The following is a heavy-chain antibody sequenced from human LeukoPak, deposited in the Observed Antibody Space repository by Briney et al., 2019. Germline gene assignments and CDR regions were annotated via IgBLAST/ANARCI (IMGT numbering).Heavy chain of an antibody. CDR2: INPSGGST. CDR3: ARAPSPRSGGTLIYGMDV. Sequence: ASVKVSCKASGYTFTSYYMHWVRQAPGQGLEWMGIINPSGGSTSYAQKFQGRVTMTRDTSTRTVYMELGSLRSEDTAVYYCARAPSPRSGGTLIYGMDVWGKGTTVTVSS. J-gene: IGHJ6*04. D-gene: IGHD2-15*01. V-gene: IGHV1-46*01. CDR1: GYTFTSYY.